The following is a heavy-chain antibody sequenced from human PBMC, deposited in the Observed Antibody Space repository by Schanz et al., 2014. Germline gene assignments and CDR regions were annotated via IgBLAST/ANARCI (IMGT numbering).Heavy chain of an antibody. J-gene: IGHJ3*02. Sequence: EVQLLESGGGLVQPGGSLRLSCAASGFTFSSYAMSWVRQAPGKVLEWISANSGSGGSTYYADSVKGRFTISRDNSKITLSLQMTSLRAEDTAVYDCAKGRLGELSAFDIWGQGTMVTVSS. CDR3: AKGRLGELSAFDI. V-gene: IGHV3-23*01. D-gene: IGHD3-10*01. CDR2: NSGSGGST. CDR1: GFTFSSYA.